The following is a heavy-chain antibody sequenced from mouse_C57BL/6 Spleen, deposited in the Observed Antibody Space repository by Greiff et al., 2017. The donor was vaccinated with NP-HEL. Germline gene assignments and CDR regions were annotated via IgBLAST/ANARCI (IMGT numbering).Heavy chain of an antibody. CDR1: GFTFTDYY. CDR3: ARWASKGDY. Sequence: EVQRVESGGGLVQPGGSLSLSCAASGFTFTDYYMSWVRQPPGKALEWLGFIRNKANGYTTEYSASVKGRFTISRDNSQSIRYLQMNALRAEDSATYYGARWASKGDYWGQGTTLTVSS. D-gene: IGHD2-10*02. CDR2: IRNKANGYTT. J-gene: IGHJ2*01. V-gene: IGHV7-3*01.